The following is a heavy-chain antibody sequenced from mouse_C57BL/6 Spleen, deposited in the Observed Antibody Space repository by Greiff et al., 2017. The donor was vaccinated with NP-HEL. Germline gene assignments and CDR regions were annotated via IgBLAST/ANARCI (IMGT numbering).Heavy chain of an antibody. D-gene: IGHD1-1*01. Sequence: VQLQQPGAELVKPGASVKLSCKASGYTFTSYWMHWVKQRPGQGLEWIGMIHPNSGSTNYNEKFKSKATLTVDKSSSTAYMQLSSLTSEDSAVYYCARDYYGSSYVYAMDYWGQGTSVTVSS. V-gene: IGHV1-64*01. CDR2: IHPNSGST. J-gene: IGHJ4*01. CDR3: ARDYYGSSYVYAMDY. CDR1: GYTFTSYW.